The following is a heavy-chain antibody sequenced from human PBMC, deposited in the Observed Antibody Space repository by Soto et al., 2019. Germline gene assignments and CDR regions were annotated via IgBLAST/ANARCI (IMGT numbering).Heavy chain of an antibody. D-gene: IGHD6-19*01. CDR2: IDWDDDK. J-gene: IGHJ4*02. V-gene: IGHV2-70*11. Sequence: SGPTLVNPTQTLTLTCTFSGFSLSTSGMCVSWIRQPPGKALEWLARIDWDDDKYYSTSLKTRLTISKDTSKNQVVLTMTNMEPVDSATYYCARILIAVADPYFDYWGQGTLVTVSS. CDR3: ARILIAVADPYFDY. CDR1: GFSLSTSGMC.